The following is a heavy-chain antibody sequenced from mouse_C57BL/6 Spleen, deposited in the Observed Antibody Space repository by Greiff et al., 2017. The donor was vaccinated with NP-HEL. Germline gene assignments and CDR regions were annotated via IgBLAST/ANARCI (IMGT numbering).Heavy chain of an antibody. CDR1: GYTFTSYW. CDR3: ARRGLRGYYFDY. Sequence: QVQLKQSGAELVKPGASVKLSCKASGYTFTSYWMQWVKQRPGQGLEWIGEIDPSDSYTNYNQKFKGKATLTVDTSSSTAYMQLSSLTSEDSAVYYCARRGLRGYYFDYWGQGTTLTVSS. J-gene: IGHJ2*01. CDR2: IDPSDSYT. D-gene: IGHD2-4*01. V-gene: IGHV1-50*01.